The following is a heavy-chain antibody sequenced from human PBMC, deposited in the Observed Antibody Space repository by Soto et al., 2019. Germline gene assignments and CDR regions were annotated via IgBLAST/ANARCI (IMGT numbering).Heavy chain of an antibody. D-gene: IGHD3-22*01. J-gene: IGHJ4*02. Sequence: GGSLRLSCAASGFTFSSYAMHWVRQAPGKGLEWVALISYDGSDKDYADSVKGRFTISRDNSRNTLFLQMNSLRAEDTAVYYCARDYSKYYDSSGYYRSPAYWGQGTLVTVSS. CDR2: ISYDGSDK. CDR1: GFTFSSYA. V-gene: IGHV3-30-3*01. CDR3: ARDYSKYYDSSGYYRSPAY.